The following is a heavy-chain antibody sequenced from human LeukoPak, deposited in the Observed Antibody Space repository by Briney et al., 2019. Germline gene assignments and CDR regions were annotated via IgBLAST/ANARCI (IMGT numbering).Heavy chain of an antibody. Sequence: GGSLRLSCAASGFTFSYYWMTWVRQAPGKGLEWVANIKQDGSEKYYVDSVKGRFTISRDNAKNSLYLQMNSLRAEDTAVYYCAREVLGSYRNIYYGMDVWGQGTTVTVSS. J-gene: IGHJ6*02. CDR1: GFTFSYYW. V-gene: IGHV3-7*01. CDR3: AREVLGSYRNIYYGMDV. D-gene: IGHD3-16*02. CDR2: IKQDGSEK.